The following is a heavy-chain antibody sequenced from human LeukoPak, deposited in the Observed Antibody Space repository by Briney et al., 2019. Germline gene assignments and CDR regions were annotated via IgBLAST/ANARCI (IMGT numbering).Heavy chain of an antibody. CDR3: ARLRHSSSWNEGVRYFFDY. V-gene: IGHV4-61*02. J-gene: IGHJ4*02. CDR2: IYTSGST. D-gene: IGHD6-13*01. CDR1: GGSISSGSYY. Sequence: SETLSLTCTVSGGSISSGSYYWSWIRQPAGKGLEWIARIYTSGSTNYNPSLKSRVTISVDTSKNQFSLKLSSVTAADTAVYYCARLRHSSSWNEGVRYFFDYWGQGTLVSVSS.